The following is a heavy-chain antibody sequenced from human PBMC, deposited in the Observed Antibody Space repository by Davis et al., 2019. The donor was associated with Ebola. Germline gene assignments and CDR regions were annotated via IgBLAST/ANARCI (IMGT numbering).Heavy chain of an antibody. CDR1: GFTSTSYS. J-gene: IGHJ6*02. CDR2: ISGSGST. D-gene: IGHD4-17*01. Sequence: PGGSLRLSCAASGFTSTSYSMTRVRQAPGKGLEWVSGISGSGSTYYADSVKGRFTFSRDNSKNTLYLQMNSLRAEDTAVYYCAKGSLYGSRSITAGMDVWGQGTTVTVSS. V-gene: IGHV3-23*01. CDR3: AKGSLYGSRSITAGMDV.